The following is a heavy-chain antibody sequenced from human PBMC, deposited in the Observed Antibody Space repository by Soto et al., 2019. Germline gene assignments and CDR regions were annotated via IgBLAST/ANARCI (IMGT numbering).Heavy chain of an antibody. D-gene: IGHD2-15*01. V-gene: IGHV3-23*01. Sequence: PGGSQRLSCTAAGCNCRSYARSWVRQDPGKGLEWVSAISGSGGSTYYADSVKGRFTISRDNSKNTLYLQMNSLRAEDTAVYYCAKKYCSGGSCYSERAYYYYYGMDVWGQGTTVTVSS. CDR1: GCNCRSYA. CDR3: AKKYCSGGSCYSERAYYYYYGMDV. J-gene: IGHJ6*02. CDR2: ISGSGGST.